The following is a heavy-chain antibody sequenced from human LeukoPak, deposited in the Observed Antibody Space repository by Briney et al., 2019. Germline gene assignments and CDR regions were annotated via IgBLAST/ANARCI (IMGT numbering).Heavy chain of an antibody. CDR3: VMIVVVIRAFDI. D-gene: IGHD3-22*01. Sequence: SETLSLTCTVYGGSFSGYYWSWIRQPPGKGLEWIGEINHSGSTNYNPSLKSRVTISVDTSKNQLSLKLSSVTAADTAVYYCVMIVVVIRAFDIWGQGTMVTVSS. CDR2: INHSGST. V-gene: IGHV4-34*01. J-gene: IGHJ3*02. CDR1: GGSFSGYY.